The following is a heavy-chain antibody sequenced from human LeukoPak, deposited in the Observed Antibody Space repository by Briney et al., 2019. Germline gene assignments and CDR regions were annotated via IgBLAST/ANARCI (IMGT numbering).Heavy chain of an antibody. CDR1: GFTFSSYW. Sequence: GGSLRLSCTTSGFTFSSYWMSWVRQAPGKGLEWVANINQDGTEIYYVDSVKGRFTIPRDNAETSLYLQMSSLRVEDTAVFYCARIRVNYNYAMDVWGQGTTVTVSS. CDR3: ARIRVNYNYAMDV. V-gene: IGHV3-7*01. J-gene: IGHJ6*02. CDR2: INQDGTEI.